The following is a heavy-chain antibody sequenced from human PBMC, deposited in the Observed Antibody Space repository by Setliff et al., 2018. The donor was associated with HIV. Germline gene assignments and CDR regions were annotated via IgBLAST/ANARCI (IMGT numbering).Heavy chain of an antibody. CDR2: ISWSGITT. CDR3: ARAFSGYKFDSWGFEI. CDR1: GFNFADYG. V-gene: IGHV3-20*04. D-gene: IGHD5-18*01. J-gene: IGHJ3*02. Sequence: GESLKISCLVSGFNFADYGMSWVRQVPGKGLEWVAGISWSGITTTYADSVKGRFTIFKDNAKNSVSLQMNSLRGDDTAMYYCARAFSGYKFDSWGFEIWGQGTMVTVSS.